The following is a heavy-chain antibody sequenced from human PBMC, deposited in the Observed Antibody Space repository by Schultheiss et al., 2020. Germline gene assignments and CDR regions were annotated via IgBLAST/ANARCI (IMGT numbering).Heavy chain of an antibody. J-gene: IGHJ6*02. D-gene: IGHD1/OR15-1a*01. CDR3: ARDGTYEYGMDV. CDR2: ISSSGSTI. CDR1: GFTFSDYY. V-gene: IGHV3-11*01. Sequence: GGSLRLSCAASGFTFSDYYMSWIRQAPGKGLEWVSYISSSGSTIYYADSVKGRFTISRDDAKDSLFLQMNSLRAEDTAVYSCARDGTYEYGMDVWGQGTTVTVS.